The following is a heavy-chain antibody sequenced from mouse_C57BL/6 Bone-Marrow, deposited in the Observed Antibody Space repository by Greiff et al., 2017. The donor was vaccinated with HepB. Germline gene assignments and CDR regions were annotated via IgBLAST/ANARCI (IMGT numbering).Heavy chain of an antibody. CDR3: ARPSRFLLSEAMDY. CDR1: GFTFSDYY. CDR2: ISNGGGST. J-gene: IGHJ4*01. Sequence: DVMLVESGGGLVQPGGSLKLSCAASGFTFSDYYMYWVRQTPEKRLEWVAYISNGGGSTYYPDTVKGRFTISRDNAKNTLYLQMSRLKSEDTAMYYCARPSRFLLSEAMDYWGQGTSVTVSS. D-gene: IGHD2-10*01. V-gene: IGHV5-12*01.